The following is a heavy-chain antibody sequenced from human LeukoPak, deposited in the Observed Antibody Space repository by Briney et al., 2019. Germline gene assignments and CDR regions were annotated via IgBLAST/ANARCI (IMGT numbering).Heavy chain of an antibody. CDR2: INPSGGST. Sequence: ASVKVSRKASGYTFTSYYIHWVRQAPGQGLEWMGIINPSGGSTSYAQKFQGRVTMTRDTSTSTVYMELSSLRSEDTALYYCARGSGDYYGLDIWGQGTMVTVSS. D-gene: IGHD3-16*01. CDR3: ARGSGDYYGLDI. V-gene: IGHV1-46*01. CDR1: GYTFTSYY. J-gene: IGHJ3*02.